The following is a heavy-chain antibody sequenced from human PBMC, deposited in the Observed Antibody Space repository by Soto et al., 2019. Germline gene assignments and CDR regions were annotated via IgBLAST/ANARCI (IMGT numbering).Heavy chain of an antibody. CDR2: ISYDGSNK. V-gene: IGHV3-30*18. CDR1: GFTFSSYG. Sequence: GGSLRLSCAASGFTFSSYGMHWVRQAPGKGLEWVAVISYDGSNKYYADSVKGRFTISRDNSKNTLYLQMNSLRAEDTAVYYCAKGAARNYYGMDVWGQGTTVTVSS. J-gene: IGHJ6*02. D-gene: IGHD2-15*01. CDR3: AKGAARNYYGMDV.